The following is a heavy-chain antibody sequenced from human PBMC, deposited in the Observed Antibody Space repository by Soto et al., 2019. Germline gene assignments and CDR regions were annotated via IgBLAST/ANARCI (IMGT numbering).Heavy chain of an antibody. D-gene: IGHD3-22*01. CDR3: AREGVIVVEGGYYFDY. Sequence: QVQLVESGGGVVQPGRSLRLSCAASGFTFSSYGMHWVRQAPGKGLEWVAVIWYDGSNKYYADSVKGRFTISRDNSTNTLYLQMNSLRAEDTAVYYCAREGVIVVEGGYYFDYWGQGTLVTVSS. J-gene: IGHJ4*02. V-gene: IGHV3-33*01. CDR2: IWYDGSNK. CDR1: GFTFSSYG.